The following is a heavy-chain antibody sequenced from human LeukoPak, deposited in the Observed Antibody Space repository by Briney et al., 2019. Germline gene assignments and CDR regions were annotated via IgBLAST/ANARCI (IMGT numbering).Heavy chain of an antibody. J-gene: IGHJ6*03. CDR3: ARDGRYFDWLLHNYYYYYMDV. CDR2: IYPGDSDT. D-gene: IGHD3-9*01. CDR1: GYSFTSYW. V-gene: IGHV5-51*01. Sequence: GESLKISCKGSGYSFTSYWIGWVRQMPGKGLEWMGIIYPGDSDTRYSPSFQGQVTISADKSISTAYLQWSSLKASDTAMYYCARDGRYFDWLLHNYYYYYMDVWGKGTTVTISS.